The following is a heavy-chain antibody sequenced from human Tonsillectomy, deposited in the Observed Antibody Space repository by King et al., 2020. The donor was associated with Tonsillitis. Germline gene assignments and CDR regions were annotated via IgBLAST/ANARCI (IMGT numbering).Heavy chain of an antibody. CDR1: GFIFSSYS. D-gene: IGHD4-17*01. Sequence: VQLVESGGGLVQPGGSLRLSCAASGFIFSSYSMNWVRQAPGKGLEWVSYISSSSSTIYYADSVKGRFTISRDNAKNSLYLQMNSLRAEDTVVYYCARKSTDWYFDLWGRGTLVTVSS. CDR3: ARKSTDWYFDL. J-gene: IGHJ2*01. CDR2: ISSSSSTI. V-gene: IGHV3-48*04.